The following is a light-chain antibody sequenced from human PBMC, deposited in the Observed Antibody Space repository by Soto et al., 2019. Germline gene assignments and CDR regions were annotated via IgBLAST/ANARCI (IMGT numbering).Light chain of an antibody. J-gene: IGLJ2*01. Sequence: QAVVTQPPSASGTPGQRVTISCSGSSSNIGSNYVYWYQQLPGTAPKLLIYRNNQRPSGVPDRFSGSKSGTSASLAISGLRSEDEADYYCAAWDDSLSGPGVFGGGTQVTVL. CDR1: SSNIGSNY. V-gene: IGLV1-47*01. CDR2: RNN. CDR3: AAWDDSLSGPGV.